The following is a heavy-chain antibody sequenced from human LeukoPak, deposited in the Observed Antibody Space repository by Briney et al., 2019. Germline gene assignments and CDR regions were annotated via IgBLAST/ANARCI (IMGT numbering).Heavy chain of an antibody. CDR3: ARDQTQIWFGEGLWYFDY. V-gene: IGHV1-18*01. Sequence: ASVKVSCKASGYTFTTYGISWVRQAPGQRLEWMGWISPYNGNTKYAQKVQGRVTMTTDTSTSTAYMELRSLRSDDTAVYYCARDQTQIWFGEGLWYFDYWGQGTQVTVST. J-gene: IGHJ4*02. D-gene: IGHD3-10*01. CDR2: ISPYNGNT. CDR1: GYTFTTYG.